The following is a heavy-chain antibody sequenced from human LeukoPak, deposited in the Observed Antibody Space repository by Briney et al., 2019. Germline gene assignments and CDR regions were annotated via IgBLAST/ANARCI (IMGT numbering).Heavy chain of an antibody. D-gene: IGHD4-17*01. CDR1: GYTFTSYY. V-gene: IGHV1-46*01. Sequence: ASVKVSCKASGYTFTSYYMHWVRQAPGQGREWMGIINPSGGSTSYAQKFQGRVTMTRDTSTSTVYMELSSLRSEDTAVYYCARNDYGVEWVYYYYGMDVWGQGTTVTVSS. J-gene: IGHJ6*02. CDR3: ARNDYGVEWVYYYYGMDV. CDR2: INPSGGST.